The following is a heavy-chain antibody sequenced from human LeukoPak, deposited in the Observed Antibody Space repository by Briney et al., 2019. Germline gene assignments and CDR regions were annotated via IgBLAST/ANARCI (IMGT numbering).Heavy chain of an antibody. CDR1: GFTFSSYS. D-gene: IGHD3-22*01. Sequence: GGSLRLSCATSGFTFSSYSMNWVRQAPGKGLEWVSSISSSSSYIYYAESVKGRFTISRDNSKSTLYLQMNSLRAEDTAVYYCVKGVSGYFDYWGQGNLVTVSS. CDR3: VKGVSGYFDY. J-gene: IGHJ4*02. CDR2: ISSSSSYI. V-gene: IGHV3-21*04.